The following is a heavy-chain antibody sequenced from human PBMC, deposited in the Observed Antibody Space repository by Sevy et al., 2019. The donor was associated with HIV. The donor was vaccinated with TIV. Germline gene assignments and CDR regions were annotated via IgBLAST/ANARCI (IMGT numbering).Heavy chain of an antibody. D-gene: IGHD2-8*02. V-gene: IGHV3-23*01. Sequence: GESLKISCTASGFTFRNYAMSWVRQAPGKGLEWVSAISGGDSSTYYADSMKGRFTISRDNSKNTLYLQMNSLRVEDTAVYYCAKDIVVLVGDAFDIWGQGTLVTVSS. CDR1: GFTFRNYA. CDR3: AKDIVVLVGDAFDI. J-gene: IGHJ3*02. CDR2: ISGGDSST.